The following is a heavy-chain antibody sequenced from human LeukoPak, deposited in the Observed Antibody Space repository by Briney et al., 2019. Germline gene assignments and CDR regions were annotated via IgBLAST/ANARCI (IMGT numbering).Heavy chain of an antibody. V-gene: IGHV3-21*01. J-gene: IGHJ4*02. CDR1: GFTFSTYT. CDR2: ISSSSSYI. Sequence: PGGSLRLSCAASGFTFSTYTMNWVRQAPGKGLEWVSSISSSSSYIAYSDSVKGRFTISRDNAKNSLYLQMNSLRAEDTAVFYCASHYDTSGYHYFDFRGQGTLVTVSS. D-gene: IGHD3-22*01. CDR3: ASHYDTSGYHYFDF.